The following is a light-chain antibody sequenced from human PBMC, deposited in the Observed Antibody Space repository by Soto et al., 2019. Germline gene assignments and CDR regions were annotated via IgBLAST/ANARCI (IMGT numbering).Light chain of an antibody. CDR2: LAS. V-gene: IGKV1-9*01. Sequence: IQLTQSPSSLSASVGDRVTITCRASQGIRNYLAWYQQKPGKAPNLLIYLASNFQGGVPSSFSGSGSGTAFSLAISRLQPEDVATYYCQYLNSFPLTFGGGTKVELK. CDR3: QYLNSFPLT. CDR1: QGIRNY. J-gene: IGKJ4*01.